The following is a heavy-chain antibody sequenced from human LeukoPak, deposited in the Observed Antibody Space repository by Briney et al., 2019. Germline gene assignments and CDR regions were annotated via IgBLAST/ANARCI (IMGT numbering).Heavy chain of an antibody. D-gene: IGHD2-15*01. V-gene: IGHV4-59*08. J-gene: IGHJ4*02. CDR1: GGSINSYN. Sequence: SETLSLTCTVSGGSINSYNWNWIRQPPGKGLEWIRYISYNGSPDYNPSFKSRVTMSVDTSQGQFSLRLSSVTAADTAVYYCARFRGTSSWHQEVFDYWGQGAPVTVSS. CDR3: ARFRGTSSWHQEVFDY. CDR2: ISYNGSP.